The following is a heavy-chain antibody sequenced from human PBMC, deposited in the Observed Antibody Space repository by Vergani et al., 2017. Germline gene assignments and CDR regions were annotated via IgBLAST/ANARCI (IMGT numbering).Heavy chain of an antibody. D-gene: IGHD3-22*01. V-gene: IGHV3-30*18. CDR1: GFTFSSYG. Sequence: QVQLVESGGGVVQPGRSLRLSCAASGFTFSSYGMHWVRQAPGKGLEWVAVISYDGSYKYYADSVKGRFTISRDNPKNTLYLQMNSLRAEDTAVYYCAKSASYYDSSGYYYFDYWGQGTLVTVSS. J-gene: IGHJ4*02. CDR2: ISYDGSYK. CDR3: AKSASYYDSSGYYYFDY.